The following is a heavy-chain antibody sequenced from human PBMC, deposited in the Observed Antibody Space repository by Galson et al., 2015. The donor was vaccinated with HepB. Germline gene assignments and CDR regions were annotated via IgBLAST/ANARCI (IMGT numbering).Heavy chain of an antibody. CDR1: GLSLSTHG. CDR3: ATDGSYAPDY. J-gene: IGHJ4*02. D-gene: IGHD2-2*01. CDR2: INTDGSST. V-gene: IGHV3-74*01. Sequence: SLRLCCGASGLSLSTHGMHWVRQAPGKGLVWVSRINTDGSSTTYADSVKGRFTISRDNARNTLYLQMNSLRAEDTAVYYCATDGSYAPDYWGQGTLVTVSS.